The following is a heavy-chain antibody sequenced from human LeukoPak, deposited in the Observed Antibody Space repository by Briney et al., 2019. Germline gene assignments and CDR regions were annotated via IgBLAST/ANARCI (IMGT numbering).Heavy chain of an antibody. V-gene: IGHV5-51*01. Sequence: ASVKVSCKASGYTFTSYYMYWVRQMPGKGLEWMGIIYPGDSDTRYSPSFQGQVTISADKSISTAYLQWSSLKASDTAMYYCARFRSDYYGSAYYYYYMDVWGKGTTVTVSS. CDR1: GYTFTSYY. CDR3: ARFRSDYYGSAYYYYYMDV. J-gene: IGHJ6*03. D-gene: IGHD3-10*01. CDR2: IYPGDSDT.